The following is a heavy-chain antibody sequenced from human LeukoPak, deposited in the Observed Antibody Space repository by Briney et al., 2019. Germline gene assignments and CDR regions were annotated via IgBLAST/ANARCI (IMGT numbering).Heavy chain of an antibody. CDR3: ARDRSSGWYGRINWFDP. CDR1: GGTFSSYA. CDR2: IIPIFGTA. Sequence: ASVKVSCKASGGTFSSYAISWVRQAPGQGLEWMGGIIPIFGTANYAQKFQGRVTITADESTSTAYMELRSLRSDDTAVYYCARDRSSGWYGRINWFDPWGQGTLVTVSS. J-gene: IGHJ5*02. D-gene: IGHD6-19*01. V-gene: IGHV1-69*13.